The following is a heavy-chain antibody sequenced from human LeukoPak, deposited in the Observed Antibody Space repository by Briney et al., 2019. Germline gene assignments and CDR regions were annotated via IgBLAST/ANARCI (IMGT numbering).Heavy chain of an antibody. D-gene: IGHD3-22*01. CDR1: GGSIGSYY. Sequence: PSETLSLTCTVSGGSIGSYYWSWIRQPPGKGLEWIGYIYYSGSTNYNPSLKSRVTISVDTSKIHFSLKLSSVTAADTALYYCASSRRYYYGSSGYYAFDIWGQGTMVTVSS. V-gene: IGHV4-59*08. J-gene: IGHJ3*02. CDR2: IYYSGST. CDR3: ASSRRYYYGSSGYYAFDI.